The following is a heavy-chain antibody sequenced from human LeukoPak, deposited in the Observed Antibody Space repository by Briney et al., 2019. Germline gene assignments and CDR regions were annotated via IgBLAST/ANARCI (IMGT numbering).Heavy chain of an antibody. CDR3: ARGRYYDSSGYLDY. Sequence: PGGSLRLSCAASGFIFSRYTINWVRQAPGRGLEWVAVISYDGSNKYYADSVKGRFTISRDNSKNTLYLQMNSLRAEDTAVYYCARGRYYDSSGYLDYWGQGTLVTVSS. V-gene: IGHV3-30-3*01. J-gene: IGHJ4*02. D-gene: IGHD3-22*01. CDR2: ISYDGSNK. CDR1: GFIFSRYT.